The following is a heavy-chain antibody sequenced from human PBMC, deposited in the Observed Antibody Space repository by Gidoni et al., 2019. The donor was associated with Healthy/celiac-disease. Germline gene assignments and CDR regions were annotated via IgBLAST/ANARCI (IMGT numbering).Heavy chain of an antibody. D-gene: IGHD3-3*01. CDR2: MNPNSGNT. CDR1: GYTFPSYD. V-gene: IGHV1-8*01. J-gene: IGHJ5*02. Sequence: QVQLVQSGAEVKKPGASVKVSCKASGYTFPSYDLNWVRQATGQGLEWMGWMNPNSGNTGYAQKFQGRVTMTRNTSISTAYMELSSLRSEDTAVYYCARGQYYDFWSGYYRNWFDPWGQGTLVTVSS. CDR3: ARGQYYDFWSGYYRNWFDP.